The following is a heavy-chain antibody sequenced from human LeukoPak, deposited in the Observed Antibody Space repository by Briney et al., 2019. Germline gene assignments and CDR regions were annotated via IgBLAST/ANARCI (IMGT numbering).Heavy chain of an antibody. Sequence: GGSLRLSCAASGFTFSSYEVNWVRQAPGKGLEWVSYISSSGSTIYYADSVKGRFTISRDNAKNTLYLQMNSLRAEDTAVYYCAREWRSYCSGGSCYGSSGLDVWGKGTTVTVSS. V-gene: IGHV3-48*03. J-gene: IGHJ6*04. CDR1: GFTFSSYE. CDR3: AREWRSYCSGGSCYGSSGLDV. D-gene: IGHD2-15*01. CDR2: ISSSGSTI.